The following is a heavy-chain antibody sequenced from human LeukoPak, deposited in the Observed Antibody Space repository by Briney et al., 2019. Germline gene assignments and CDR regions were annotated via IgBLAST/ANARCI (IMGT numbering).Heavy chain of an antibody. V-gene: IGHV3-48*04. CDR3: ARDGNPDY. D-gene: IGHD1-14*01. J-gene: IGHJ4*02. CDR2: ISSRSATI. Sequence: GGSLRLSCAASGFTFSSYSMNWVRQAPGKGLEWVSYISSRSATIYYADSVKGRFTISRDNAKNSLYLQMNSLRAEDTAVYYCARDGNPDYWGQGTLVTVSS. CDR1: GFTFSSYS.